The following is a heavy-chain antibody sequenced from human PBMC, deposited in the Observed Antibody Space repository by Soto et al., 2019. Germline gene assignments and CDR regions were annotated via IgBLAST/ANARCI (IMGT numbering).Heavy chain of an antibody. CDR3: ARPPLSGFGKYAMDV. J-gene: IGHJ6*02. CDR1: GYTFNTYY. D-gene: IGHD3-10*01. CDR2: IIPIFGTA. V-gene: IGHV1-69*06. Sequence: GASVKVSCKPSGYTFNTYYLHWVRQAPGQGLEWMGGIIPIFGTANYSPSFQGHVTISVDKSISTAYLQWSSLKASDTAMYYCARPPLSGFGKYAMDVWGQGTTVTVSS.